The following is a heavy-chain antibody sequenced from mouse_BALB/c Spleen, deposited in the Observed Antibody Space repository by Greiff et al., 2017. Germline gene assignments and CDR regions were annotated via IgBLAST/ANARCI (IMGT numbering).Heavy chain of an antibody. J-gene: IGHJ4*01. V-gene: IGHV1-54*01. CDR3: ARSEGYAMDY. CDR1: GYAFTNYL. Sequence: VQLQQSGAELVRPGTSVKVSCKASGYAFTNYLIEWVKQRPGQGLEWIGVINPGSGGTNYNEKFKGKATLTADKSSSTAYMQLSSLTSDDSAVYFCARSEGYAMDYWGQETSVTVSS. CDR2: INPGSGGT.